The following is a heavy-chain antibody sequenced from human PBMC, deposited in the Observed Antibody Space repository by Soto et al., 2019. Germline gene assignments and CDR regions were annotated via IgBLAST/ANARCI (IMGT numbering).Heavy chain of an antibody. CDR1: GYTLTDLS. Sequence: ASVKVSCKVSGYTLTDLSMHWVRQAPGRGLEWMGGFDPEDGETIYAQKFQGRVTMTEDTSTDTAYMELSSLRSEDTAVYYCATDLGIAVAVNYFDYWGHGTLVTVSS. D-gene: IGHD6-19*01. CDR2: FDPEDGET. V-gene: IGHV1-24*01. CDR3: ATDLGIAVAVNYFDY. J-gene: IGHJ4*01.